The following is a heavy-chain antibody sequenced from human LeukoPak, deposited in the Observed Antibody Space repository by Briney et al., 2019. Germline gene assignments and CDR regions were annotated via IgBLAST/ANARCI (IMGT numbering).Heavy chain of an antibody. Sequence: PSETLFLTCTVSGGSISTSNYYWGWIRQPPGKGLEWIGSGYYSGSTYYNPSLKSRVTISVDTSKNQFSLKLSSVTAADTAVYYCARLLVGASEVDYWGQGTLVTVSS. CDR1: GGSISTSNYY. CDR2: GYYSGST. V-gene: IGHV4-39*01. J-gene: IGHJ4*02. D-gene: IGHD1-26*01. CDR3: ARLLVGASEVDY.